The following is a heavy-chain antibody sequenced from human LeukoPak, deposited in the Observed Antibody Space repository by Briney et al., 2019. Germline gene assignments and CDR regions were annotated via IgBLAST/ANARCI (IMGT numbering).Heavy chain of an antibody. J-gene: IGHJ6*03. Sequence: SETLSLTCTVSGGAIRSRYWAWIRQSPVKGLEWIGDVSNSGSTSYNPPLKSRVTISIDTTKNQFSLKLRSVTAADTAVYYCGRDALVGHFSYYYMDVWGKGTTVTVSS. CDR1: GGAIRSRY. CDR3: GRDALVGHFSYYYMDV. V-gene: IGHV4-59*11. CDR2: VSNSGST. D-gene: IGHD2-21*01.